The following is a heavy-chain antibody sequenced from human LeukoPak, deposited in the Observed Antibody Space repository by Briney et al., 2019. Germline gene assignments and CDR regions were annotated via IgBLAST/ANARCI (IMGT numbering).Heavy chain of an antibody. J-gene: IGHJ4*02. CDR3: ARGQPTFNYHDSGGPYSFYFDY. V-gene: IGHV4-59*01. CDR2: IYYSGST. CDR1: GFTFSSYG. D-gene: IGHD3-22*01. Sequence: PWGSLRLSCAASGFTFSSYGMSWVRQPPGKGLEWIGHIYYSGSTNYNPSLKSRVTISVDTSKNQFSLKLNSVTAADTAVYYCARGQPTFNYHDSGGPYSFYFDYWGPGTLVTVSS.